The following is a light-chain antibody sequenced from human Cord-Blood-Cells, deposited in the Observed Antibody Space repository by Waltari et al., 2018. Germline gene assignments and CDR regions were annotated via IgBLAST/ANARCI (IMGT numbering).Light chain of an antibody. CDR1: QSVSRN. V-gene: IGKV3-15*01. J-gene: IGKJ1*01. Sequence: ELVMTQSPATLSVSPGERATLACSASQSVSRNLACDQQKPGQAHRLLIYGASTMATGIPARFSGSGSTTEFTLTISSLQSEDFSVYYCQQYNNWPLRMFCEGTKGQIK. CDR2: GAS. CDR3: QQYNNWPLRM.